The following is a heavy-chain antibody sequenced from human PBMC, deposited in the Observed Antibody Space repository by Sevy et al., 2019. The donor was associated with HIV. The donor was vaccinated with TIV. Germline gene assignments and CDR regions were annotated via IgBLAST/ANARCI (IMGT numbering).Heavy chain of an antibody. D-gene: IGHD6-19*01. CDR2: IIPILGTR. Sequence: ASVKVSCKASGGTFTTSGISWVRQVPGQGLEWMGGIIPILGTRNYAQRFQYRVTITADESTKTAYKELSSLRSEDTAVYYCARGGGNGWYYFDYWGQATSVTVSS. CDR3: ARGGGNGWYYFDY. CDR1: GGTFTTSG. V-gene: IGHV1-69*13. J-gene: IGHJ4*02.